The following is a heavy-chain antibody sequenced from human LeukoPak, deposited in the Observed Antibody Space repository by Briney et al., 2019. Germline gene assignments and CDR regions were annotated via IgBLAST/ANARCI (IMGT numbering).Heavy chain of an antibody. CDR1: GGSISTYY. Sequence: SETLSLTCTVSGGSISTYYWSWIRQPPGKGLEWIGYIYTSGSTNYNPSLKSRVTISVDTSKNQFSLKLSSVTAADTAVYYCARTDYDILTGYNWFDPWGQGTLVTVSS. CDR2: IYTSGST. D-gene: IGHD3-9*01. CDR3: ARTDYDILTGYNWFDP. V-gene: IGHV4-4*09. J-gene: IGHJ5*02.